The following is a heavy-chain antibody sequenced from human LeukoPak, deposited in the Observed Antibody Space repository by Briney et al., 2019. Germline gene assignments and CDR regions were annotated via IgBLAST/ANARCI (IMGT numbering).Heavy chain of an antibody. J-gene: IGHJ3*02. Sequence: PSETLSLTCTVSGGSISSGGYYWRWIRQHPGKGLEWIGYIYYSGSTYYNPSLKSRVTISEDMSKNQYSLKLTSVTAADTAVYYCARHSGHSSTNDAFDIWGQGTMVSVSS. V-gene: IGHV4-31*03. CDR2: IYYSGST. D-gene: IGHD6-13*01. CDR3: ARHSGHSSTNDAFDI. CDR1: GGSISSGGYY.